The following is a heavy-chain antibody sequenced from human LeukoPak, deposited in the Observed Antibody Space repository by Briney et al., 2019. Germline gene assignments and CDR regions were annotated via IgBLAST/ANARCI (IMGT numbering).Heavy chain of an antibody. V-gene: IGHV4-59*01. Sequence: SETLSLTCIVSGGSISSYYWSWIRQPPGKGLEWIGYIYYSGSTNYNPSLKSRVTISVDTSKNQFSLKLSSVTAADTAVYYCAGERGEEHSSGWYKRNYFDNWGQGIRVTVSS. CDR3: AGERGEEHSSGWYKRNYFDN. D-gene: IGHD6-19*01. CDR1: GGSISSYY. CDR2: IYYSGST. J-gene: IGHJ4*02.